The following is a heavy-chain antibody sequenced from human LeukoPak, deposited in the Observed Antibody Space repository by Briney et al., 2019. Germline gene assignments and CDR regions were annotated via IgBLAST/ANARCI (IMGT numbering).Heavy chain of an antibody. V-gene: IGHV4-34*01. Sequence: PSETLSLTCAVYGGSFSGYYWSWIRQPPGKGLEWIGEINHSGSTNYNPSLKSRVTISVDTSKNQFSLKLSSVTAADTAVYYCARHVGPYTMVRGVIIGKYYFDYWGQGTLVTVSS. CDR3: ARHVGPYTMVRGVIIGKYYFDY. J-gene: IGHJ4*02. CDR1: GGSFSGYY. CDR2: INHSGST. D-gene: IGHD3-10*01.